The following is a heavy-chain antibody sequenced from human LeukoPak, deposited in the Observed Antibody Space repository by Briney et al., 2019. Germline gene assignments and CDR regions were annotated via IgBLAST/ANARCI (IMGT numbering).Heavy chain of an antibody. Sequence: PGGSLRLSCVASGFTFSSSWMSWVRQAPGKGLEWVANIKQDGSEKSYVESVRGRFTISRDNAKNSLYLQMNSLRAEDTAIYYCTRVGYIDEGIDYWGQGTLVTVSS. CDR1: GFTFSSSW. CDR3: TRVGYIDEGIDY. V-gene: IGHV3-7*04. CDR2: IKQDGSEK. J-gene: IGHJ4*02. D-gene: IGHD5-24*01.